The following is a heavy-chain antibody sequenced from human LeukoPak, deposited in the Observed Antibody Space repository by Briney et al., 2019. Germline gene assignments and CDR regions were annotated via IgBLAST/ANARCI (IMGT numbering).Heavy chain of an antibody. D-gene: IGHD4-17*01. Sequence: GGSLRLSCAASGFTFSSYSMNWVRQAPGKGLEWVSSISSSSYIYYADSVKGRFTISRDNAKNSLYLQMNSLRAEDTAVYYCARDGDYGDYGGDPFDYWGQGTLVTVSS. V-gene: IGHV3-21*01. CDR3: ARDGDYGDYGGDPFDY. J-gene: IGHJ4*02. CDR2: ISSSSYI. CDR1: GFTFSSYS.